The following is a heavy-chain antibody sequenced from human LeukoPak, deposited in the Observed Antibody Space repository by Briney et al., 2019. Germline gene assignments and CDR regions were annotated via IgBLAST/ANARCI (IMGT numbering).Heavy chain of an antibody. CDR1: GHTFTGYA. CDR3: VRDWGYQLLAY. D-gene: IGHD2-2*01. CDR2: INGGNGKI. V-gene: IGHV1-3*01. Sequence: ASVKVSCKASGHTFTGYAIHWVRQAPGQRLEWMGWINGGNGKIKYSQKLQGRVTMTRDTSASAAYMELSSLRSEDTAVYYCVRDWGYQLLAYWGQGTLVTVSS. J-gene: IGHJ4*02.